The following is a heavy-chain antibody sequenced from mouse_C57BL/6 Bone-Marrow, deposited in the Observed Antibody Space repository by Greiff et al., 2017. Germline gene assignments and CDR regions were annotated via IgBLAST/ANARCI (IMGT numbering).Heavy chain of an antibody. J-gene: IGHJ4*01. CDR2: IYPGNSDT. V-gene: IGHV1-5*01. CDR3: TGGLDHYYAMDY. CDR1: GYTFTSYW. Sequence: EVQLQQSGTVLARPGASVKMSCKTSGYTFTSYWMHWVKQRPGQGLEWIGAIYPGNSDTSYNQKFEGKAKLTAVTSASTAYMELSSLTNEDSAVYYCTGGLDHYYAMDYWGQGTSVTVSS.